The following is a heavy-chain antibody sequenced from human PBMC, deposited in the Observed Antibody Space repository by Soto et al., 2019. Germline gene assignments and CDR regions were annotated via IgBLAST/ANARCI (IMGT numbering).Heavy chain of an antibody. CDR3: ARAGYCSGGTCFHGNCDY. CDR1: GYTFTTYY. V-gene: IGHV1-46*01. J-gene: IGHJ4*02. Sequence: QVQLVQSGAEVKRPGASVKVSCKASGYTFTTYYMHWVRQAPGQGLEWLGIINPNGGSTTYAQKFQGRVXMTXXXXXXXXXXXXXXXXXXXXXXXYCARAGYCSGGTCFHGNCDYWGQGTLVTVSA. D-gene: IGHD2-15*01. CDR2: INPNGGST.